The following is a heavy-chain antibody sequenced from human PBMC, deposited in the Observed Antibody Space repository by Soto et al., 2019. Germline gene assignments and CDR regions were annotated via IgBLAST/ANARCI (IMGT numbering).Heavy chain of an antibody. CDR2: ISSSSSTI. J-gene: IGHJ3*02. CDR1: GFTFSSYS. Sequence: PGGSLRLSCAACGFTFSSYSMNWVRQAPGKGLEWVSYISSSSSTIYYADSVKGRFTISRDNAKNSLYLQMNSLRAEDTAVYYCARTSSHIVATIYAFDIWGQGTMVTVSS. V-gene: IGHV3-48*01. CDR3: ARTSSHIVATIYAFDI. D-gene: IGHD5-12*01.